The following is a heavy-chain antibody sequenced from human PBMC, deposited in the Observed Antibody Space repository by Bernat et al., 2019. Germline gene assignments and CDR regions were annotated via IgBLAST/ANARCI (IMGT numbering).Heavy chain of an antibody. V-gene: IGHV3-48*03. CDR1: GFTFNNYE. CDR3: ARGSIDFDY. D-gene: IGHD3-10*01. CDR2: ISSSGSTI. J-gene: IGHJ4*02. Sequence: EVQLVESGGGLVQPGGSLRLSCAASGFTFNNYEMNWVRQAPGKGLEWVSFISSSGSTISYAESVKGRFTISRDNAKKLLYLQMNSLRAEDTAVYYCARGSIDFDYWGQGTLVTVSS.